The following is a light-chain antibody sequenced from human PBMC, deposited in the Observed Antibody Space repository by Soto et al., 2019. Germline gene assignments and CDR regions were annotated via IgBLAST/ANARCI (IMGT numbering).Light chain of an antibody. CDR3: QQYYSYWT. CDR2: KAS. CDR1: QTIDNW. V-gene: IGKV1-5*03. J-gene: IGKJ1*01. Sequence: DIHMTQSPSTLSASVGDRVTITCRASQTIDNWLAWYQQKPGKAPKLLIYKASSLESGVPSRFSGSGSGTEFTLTISCLQPDDFATYYCQQYYSYWTFGQGTKVEIK.